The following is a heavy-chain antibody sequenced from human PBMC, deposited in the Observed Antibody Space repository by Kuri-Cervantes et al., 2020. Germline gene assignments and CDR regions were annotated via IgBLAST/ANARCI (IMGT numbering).Heavy chain of an antibody. V-gene: IGHV4-39*07. CDR1: GGSISSSSYY. CDR3: ARGAGAIDY. J-gene: IGHJ4*02. CDR2: IYYSGST. Sequence: GSLRLSCTVSGGSISSSSYYWGWIRQPPGKGLEWIGSIYYSGSTYYNPSLKSRVTISVDTSKNQFSLKLSSVTAADTAVYYCARGAGAIDYWGQGTLVTVSS. D-gene: IGHD3-10*01.